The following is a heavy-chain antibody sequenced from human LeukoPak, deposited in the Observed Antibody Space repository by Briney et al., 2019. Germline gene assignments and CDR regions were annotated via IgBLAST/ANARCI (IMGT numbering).Heavy chain of an antibody. Sequence: GASVTVSCKASGYTFTSYYMHWVRQAPGQGLEWMGIINPSGDNTGYAQKFQGRVTMTRDTSTSTVYMELNSLRPEDTALYYCARSRDGYNWLFEYWGQGTLVTVSS. D-gene: IGHD5-24*01. CDR3: ARSRDGYNWLFEY. CDR1: GYTFTSYY. V-gene: IGHV1-46*01. CDR2: INPSGDNT. J-gene: IGHJ4*02.